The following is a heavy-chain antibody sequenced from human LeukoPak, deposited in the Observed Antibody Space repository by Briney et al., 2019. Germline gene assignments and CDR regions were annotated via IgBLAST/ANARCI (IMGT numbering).Heavy chain of an antibody. D-gene: IGHD3-9*01. CDR1: GFTFSSYA. V-gene: IGHV3-23*01. Sequence: GGSLRLSCAASGFTFSSYAMHWVRQAPGKGLEWVSVVSGSGGSTYYADSVRGRFTISRDNSKNTLFLQMNSLRAEDTAVYYCAKNYDILTGYWYYGMNVWGQGATVTVSS. CDR2: VSGSGGST. J-gene: IGHJ6*02. CDR3: AKNYDILTGYWYYGMNV.